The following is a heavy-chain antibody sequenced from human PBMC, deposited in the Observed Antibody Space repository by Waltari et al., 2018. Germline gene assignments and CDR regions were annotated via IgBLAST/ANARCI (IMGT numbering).Heavy chain of an antibody. Sequence: VNLVESGGGLVKPGGSLRLSCAASGFTFLNYDMNWVRQSPGRGLEWVSYISQGGGSITYADCVRGRFTVARDNDKSALYLQMDSLGAEDTAIYYCARELGNYYGSRGNFDQWGQGTLVTVSS. CDR1: GFTFLNYD. D-gene: IGHD3-10*01. J-gene: IGHJ4*02. CDR2: ISQGGGSI. CDR3: ARELGNYYGSRGNFDQ. V-gene: IGHV3-48*03.